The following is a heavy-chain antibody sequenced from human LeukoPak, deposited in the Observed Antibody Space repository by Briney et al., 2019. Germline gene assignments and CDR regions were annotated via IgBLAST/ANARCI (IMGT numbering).Heavy chain of an antibody. CDR1: GYTFTDYY. V-gene: IGHV1-2*02. D-gene: IGHD2-2*01. CDR2: IDPNSGDT. J-gene: IGHJ4*02. CDR3: ARGRYCSSTSCSDFDY. Sequence: ASVKVSFKASGYTFTDYYMHWVRQAPGQGLEWMGWIDPNSGDTNYPQKFQGRVTMTRDTSISTAYMELSSLRSDDTAVYYCARGRYCSSTSCSDFDYWGQGTLVTVSS.